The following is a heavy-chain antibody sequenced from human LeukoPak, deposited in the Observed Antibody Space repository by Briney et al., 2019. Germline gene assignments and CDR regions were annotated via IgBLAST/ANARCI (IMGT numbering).Heavy chain of an antibody. D-gene: IGHD5-24*01. CDR3: ARQPRDGHNPRPYYFDY. V-gene: IGHV4-39*01. Sequence: PSETLSVTCSVSGGSISSSTYYWGWIRQPPGKCLDWIGSMYYTGTTYYNPSLKSRVTISVDTTKNQFSLKLTSVTAADTAVYYCARQPRDGHNPRPYYFDYCGQGTLVTVSS. CDR2: MYYTGTT. J-gene: IGHJ4*02. CDR1: GGSISSSTYY.